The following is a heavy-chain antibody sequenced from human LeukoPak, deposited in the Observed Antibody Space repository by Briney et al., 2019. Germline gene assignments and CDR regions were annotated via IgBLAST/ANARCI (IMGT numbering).Heavy chain of an antibody. CDR3: TREGYRNGWYSGY. V-gene: IGHV3-49*04. CDR2: IRSKGYGETT. J-gene: IGHJ4*02. CDR1: GFTLCNYA. D-gene: IGHD6-19*01. Sequence: GGSLRLSFTAPGFTLCNYAMTWVRQAPGQRLEWVGFIRSKGYGETTEYAASVKGRFIISRDDSKSIAYLQMNSLKSEDTAVYYCTREGYRNGWYSGYWGQGTMVTVSS.